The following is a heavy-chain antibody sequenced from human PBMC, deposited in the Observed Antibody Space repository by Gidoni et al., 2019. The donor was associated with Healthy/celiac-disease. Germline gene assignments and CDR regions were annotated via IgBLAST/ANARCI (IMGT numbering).Heavy chain of an antibody. J-gene: IGHJ3*02. Sequence: EVQLVESGGGLVKPGGSLRLSCAASGFTFSSYSMNWVRRAPGKGLDWVSSISSSSSYIYYADSVKGRFTISRDNAKNSLYLQMNSLRAEDTAVYYCARIGLGGNDAFDIWGQGTMVTVSS. D-gene: IGHD2-8*02. CDR1: GFTFSSYS. CDR3: ARIGLGGNDAFDI. V-gene: IGHV3-21*01. CDR2: ISSSSSYI.